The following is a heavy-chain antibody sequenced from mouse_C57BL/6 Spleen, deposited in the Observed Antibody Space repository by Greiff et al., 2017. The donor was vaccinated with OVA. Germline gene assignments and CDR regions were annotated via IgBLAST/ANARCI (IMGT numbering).Heavy chain of an antibody. Sequence: EVHLVESGGGLVKPGGSLKLSCAASGFTFSSYAMSWVRQTPEKRLEWVATISDGGSYTYYPDNVKGRFTISRDNAKNNLYLQMSHLKSEDTARYYCARTAQATGFDYWGQGTTLTVSS. J-gene: IGHJ2*01. CDR3: ARTAQATGFDY. CDR2: ISDGGSYT. V-gene: IGHV5-4*01. D-gene: IGHD3-2*02. CDR1: GFTFSSYA.